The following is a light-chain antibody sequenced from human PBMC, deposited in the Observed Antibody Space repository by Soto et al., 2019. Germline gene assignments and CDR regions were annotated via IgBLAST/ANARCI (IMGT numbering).Light chain of an antibody. CDR1: QSVSSN. CDR3: QQYNNWPPWT. J-gene: IGKJ1*01. V-gene: IGKV3-15*01. Sequence: EIVMTQSPATLSVTAGERATLSCRASQSVSSNLAWYQQKPGQAPRLLIYGASTRATGIPARFSGSGPGTEFTLTISSLQSVDFAVYYCQQYNNWPPWTFGQGTKVEIK. CDR2: GAS.